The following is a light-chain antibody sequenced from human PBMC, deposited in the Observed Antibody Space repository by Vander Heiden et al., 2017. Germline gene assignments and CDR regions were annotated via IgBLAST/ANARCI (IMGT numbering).Light chain of an antibody. CDR2: DAS. CDR1: QSVSSF. J-gene: IGKJ5*01. V-gene: IGKV3-11*01. Sequence: EIVLTQSPATLSLSPGERATLSCRASQSVSSFLAWYQQKRGQAPRLLIYDASNSATGIPARFSGSGSGTDFTLTISSLEPEDFAVYYCQQRSNWPITFGQGTRLEIK. CDR3: QQRSNWPIT.